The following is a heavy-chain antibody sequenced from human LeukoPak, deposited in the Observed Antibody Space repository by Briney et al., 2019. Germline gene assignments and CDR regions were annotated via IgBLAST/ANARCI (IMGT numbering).Heavy chain of an antibody. CDR2: INPSGGST. J-gene: IGHJ4*02. Sequence: ASVKVSCKASGYTFTSYYMRWVRQAPGQGLEWMGIINPSGGSTSYAQKFQGRVTMTRDTSTSTVYMELSSLRSEDTAVYYCARGEGLRYFDWLLYFDYWGQGTLVTVSS. V-gene: IGHV1-46*01. D-gene: IGHD3-9*01. CDR3: ARGEGLRYFDWLLYFDY. CDR1: GYTFTSYY.